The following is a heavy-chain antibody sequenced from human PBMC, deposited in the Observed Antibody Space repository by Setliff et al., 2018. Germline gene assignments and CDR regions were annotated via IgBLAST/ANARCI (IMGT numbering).Heavy chain of an antibody. J-gene: IGHJ4*02. CDR3: AGTLFRELFPLDS. Sequence: NPSETLSLTCTVSGGSITSGDYYWNWIRQPPGKGLEWIGYIYYSGSAFYNPSLKSRGNISIDTSKNQFSLRLSSVTAADTAVYYCAGTLFRELFPLDSWGQGTQVTVS. CDR1: GGSITSGDYY. CDR2: IYYSGSA. V-gene: IGHV4-30-4*08. D-gene: IGHD3-10*02.